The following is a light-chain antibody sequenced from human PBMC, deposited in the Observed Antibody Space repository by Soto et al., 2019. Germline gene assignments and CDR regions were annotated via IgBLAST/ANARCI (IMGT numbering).Light chain of an antibody. CDR3: QQRSNWPFT. CDR1: QSVSSY. CDR2: AAS. V-gene: IGKV3-11*01. Sequence: DIVLTQSQTTLSLSPGPRSTLCCRASQSVSSYLAWYQQKPGQAPRLLIYAASNRATGIPARFSGSGSKTDFNLTISSLETEDFAVYYCQQRSNWPFTFGRGTKVDIK. J-gene: IGKJ3*01.